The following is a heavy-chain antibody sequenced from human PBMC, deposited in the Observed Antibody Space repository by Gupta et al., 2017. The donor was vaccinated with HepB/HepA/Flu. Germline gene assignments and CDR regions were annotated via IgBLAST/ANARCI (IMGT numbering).Heavy chain of an antibody. CDR1: GFTVSSNY. CDR2: IYSGGGT. J-gene: IGHJ4*02. V-gene: IGHV3-53*01. CDR3: ARDVGRYNYGPTFAY. Sequence: EVQLVESGGGLIQPGGSLRLSCVASGFTVSSNYMTWVRQAPGKGLEWVSLIYSGGGTYYADSVKGRFTISRDNSKNTLYLQMNSLRAEDTAVYYCARDVGRYNYGPTFAYWGQGTLVTVSS. D-gene: IGHD5-18*01.